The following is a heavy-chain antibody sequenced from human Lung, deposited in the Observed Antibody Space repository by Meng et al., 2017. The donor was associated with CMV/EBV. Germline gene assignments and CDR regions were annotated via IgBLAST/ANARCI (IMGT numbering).Heavy chain of an antibody. V-gene: IGHV4-38-2*02. J-gene: IGHJ5*02. CDR3: ARDYRTGCSSTSCYNWCEP. CDR1: GYSISNGYY. D-gene: IGHD2-2*01. Sequence: GSLRLSCTVSGYSISNGYYWGWIRQPPGKGLEWIGSIYHSGSTYYNPSLKSRVTISVDTSKNQFSLKLSSVTAADTAVYYCARDYRTGCSSTSCYNWCEPWGQGTXVTVYS. CDR2: IYHSGST.